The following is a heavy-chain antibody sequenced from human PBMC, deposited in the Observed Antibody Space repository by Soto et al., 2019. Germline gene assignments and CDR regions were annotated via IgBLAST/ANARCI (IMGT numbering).Heavy chain of an antibody. Sequence: SETLSLTCTVSGGSISSYYWSWIRQPPGKGLEWIGYIYYSGSTNYNPSLKSRVTISVDTSKNQFSLKLSSVTAADTAVYYCARVNLTKPAAGTGWFDPWGQGTLVTVSS. J-gene: IGHJ5*02. CDR2: IYYSGST. D-gene: IGHD6-13*01. CDR3: ARVNLTKPAAGTGWFDP. CDR1: GGSISSYY. V-gene: IGHV4-59*01.